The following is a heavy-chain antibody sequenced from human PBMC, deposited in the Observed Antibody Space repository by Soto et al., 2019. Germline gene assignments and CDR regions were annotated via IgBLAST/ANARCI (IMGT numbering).Heavy chain of an antibody. D-gene: IGHD4-17*01. CDR1: GYTFTSYD. V-gene: IGHV1-18*01. CDR3: ARGCIAVTTHLCY. CDR2: INPYNGNT. J-gene: IGHJ4*02. Sequence: ASVKVSCKASGYTFTSYDINWVRQAPGQGLEWMGWINPYNGNTKFAQKLQDRVTMTTATSTSTAYMELASLRSDDTAVYYCARGCIAVTTHLCYWGQGTLVTVSS.